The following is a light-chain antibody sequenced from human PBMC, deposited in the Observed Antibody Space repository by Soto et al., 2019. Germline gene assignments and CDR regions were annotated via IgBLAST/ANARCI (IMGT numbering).Light chain of an antibody. V-gene: IGKV3-11*01. CDR1: QSVSSY. Sequence: EIVLTQSLATLSLSPGERATLSCRASQSVSSYLAWYQQKPGQGPRLLIYDASKRATGIPARFTGSGSGTDFTLTISSLEPEDFAVYFCQQRSTWTFGQGTKVEI. CDR2: DAS. CDR3: QQRSTWT. J-gene: IGKJ1*01.